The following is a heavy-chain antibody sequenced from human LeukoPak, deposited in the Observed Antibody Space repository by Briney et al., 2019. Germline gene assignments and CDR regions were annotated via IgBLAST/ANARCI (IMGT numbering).Heavy chain of an antibody. CDR3: ARLPTITFFDY. CDR2: IYYSGST. Sequence: SETLSLTCTVSGGSISSYYWSWIRQPPGKGLEWIGYIYYSGSTNYNPSLKSRVTISVDTSKNQFSLRLSSVTAADTAVYYCARLPTITFFDYWGQGTLVTVSS. V-gene: IGHV4-59*12. CDR1: GGSISSYY. J-gene: IGHJ4*02. D-gene: IGHD5-12*01.